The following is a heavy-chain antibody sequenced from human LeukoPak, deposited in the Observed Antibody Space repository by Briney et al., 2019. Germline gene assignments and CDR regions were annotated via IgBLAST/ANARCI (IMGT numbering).Heavy chain of an antibody. V-gene: IGHV3-23*01. CDR2: ISGSGGST. CDR1: GFTFSSYA. D-gene: IGHD6-6*01. CDR3: AKGSYTSSSRGLDY. Sequence: GGSLRLSCAASGFTFSSYAMSWVRQAPGKGLEWVSAISGSGGSTYYADSVKGRFTISRDNSKNTLYLQMNSLGAEDTAVYYCAKGSYTSSSRGLDYWGQGTLVTVSS. J-gene: IGHJ4*02.